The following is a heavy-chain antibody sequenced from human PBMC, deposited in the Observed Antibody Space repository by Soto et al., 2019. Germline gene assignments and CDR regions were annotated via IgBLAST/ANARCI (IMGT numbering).Heavy chain of an antibody. CDR2: IKEDGSEQ. D-gene: IGHD2-2*01. CDR1: GIIFTTYW. CDR3: ARDEAGYAY. J-gene: IGHJ4*02. V-gene: IGHV3-7*01. Sequence: GGSLRLSCEASGIIFTTYWMSWVRQAPGKGLEWVANIKEDGSEQYYGDSVKGRFTISRDNAKNSLYLQMNILRAEDTAVYYCARDEAGYAYWGQGTLVTVSS.